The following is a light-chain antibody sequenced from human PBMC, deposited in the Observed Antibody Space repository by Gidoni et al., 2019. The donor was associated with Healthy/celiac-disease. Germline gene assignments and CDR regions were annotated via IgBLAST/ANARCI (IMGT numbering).Light chain of an antibody. V-gene: IGKV2-28*01. CDR1: QRLLHSNGYNY. J-gene: IGKJ3*01. Sequence: DIVMTQSPLSLPVTPGAPASISCRSSQRLLHSNGYNYLDWYLQKPGQSPQLLIYLGPSRASGAPDSLNGSGSGTDFTVNIIRVEAEDVGVYDCMQALQTPPFDFTFGPGTKVDIK. CDR2: LGP. CDR3: MQALQTPPFDFT.